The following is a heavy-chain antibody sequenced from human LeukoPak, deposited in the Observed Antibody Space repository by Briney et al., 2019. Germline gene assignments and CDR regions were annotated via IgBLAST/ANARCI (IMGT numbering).Heavy chain of an antibody. V-gene: IGHV2-5*02. CDR1: GFSLTTSGVG. J-gene: IGHJ5*02. D-gene: IGHD2-2*02. Sequence: SGPTLVNPTQTLTLTCTFSGFSLTTSGVGVGWIRQPPGKALEWLAVIYWDDDERYSPSLKSRLTITKGTSKNQVVLTMTNMHPVDTATYYCAVTNYTDTTPGWFDPWGQRTLVTVSS. CDR3: AVTNYTDTTPGWFDP. CDR2: IYWDDDE.